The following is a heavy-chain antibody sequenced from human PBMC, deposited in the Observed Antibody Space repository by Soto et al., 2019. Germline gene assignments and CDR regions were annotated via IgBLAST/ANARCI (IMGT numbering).Heavy chain of an antibody. Sequence: QLQLQESGPGLVKPSETLSLTCTVSGGSISSSSYYWGWIRQPPGKGLEWIGSIYYSGSTSYNPSLKSRVTISVDTSKNQIPRKLSSVTAADTAVYYCARHLKDYDFWSGYRTTSGLDYWGQGTLVTVSS. CDR3: ARHLKDYDFWSGYRTTSGLDY. J-gene: IGHJ4*02. V-gene: IGHV4-39*01. CDR2: IYYSGST. CDR1: GGSISSSSYY. D-gene: IGHD3-3*01.